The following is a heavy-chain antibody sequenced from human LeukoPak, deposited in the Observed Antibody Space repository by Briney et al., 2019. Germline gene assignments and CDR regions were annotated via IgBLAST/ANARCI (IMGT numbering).Heavy chain of an antibody. D-gene: IGHD3/OR15-3a*01. CDR1: GYTFTSYD. V-gene: IGHV1-8*03. Sequence: GASVKVSCKASGYTFTSYDINWVRQATGQGLEWVGWMNPNSGNTGYAQKFQGRVTITRNTSISTAYMELSSLRSEDTAVYYCARDLRGLYYYHYMDVWGEGTTVTISS. CDR2: MNPNSGNT. J-gene: IGHJ6*03. CDR3: ARDLRGLYYYHYMDV.